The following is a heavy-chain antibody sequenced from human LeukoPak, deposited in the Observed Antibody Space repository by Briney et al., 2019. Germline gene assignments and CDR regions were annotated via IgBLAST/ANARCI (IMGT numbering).Heavy chain of an antibody. CDR2: ICYSGST. V-gene: IGHV4-31*03. CDR1: GGSISSGGYY. D-gene: IGHD3-22*01. J-gene: IGHJ4*02. Sequence: PSQTLSLTCTVSGGSISSGGYYWSWIRQHPGKGLEWIGYICYSGSTYYNPSLKSRVTISVDTSKNQFSLKLSSVTAADTAVYYCASSYYYDSSGYYSLGQFGWGQGTLVTVSS. CDR3: ASSYYYDSSGYYSLGQFG.